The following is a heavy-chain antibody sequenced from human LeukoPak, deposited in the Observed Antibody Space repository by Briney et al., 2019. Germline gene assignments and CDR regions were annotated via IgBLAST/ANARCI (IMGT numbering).Heavy chain of an antibody. D-gene: IGHD2-15*01. V-gene: IGHV1-69*01. CDR1: GGTFSSYA. J-gene: IGHJ4*02. CDR2: IIPIFGTA. CDR3: ARVRCSGGSCYHDY. Sequence: SSVKVSCKASGGTFSSYAISWVRQAPGQGLEWMGGIIPIFGTANYAQKFQGRVTITADESTSTAYLELSSLRSEDTAVYYCARVRCSGGSCYHDYWGQGTLVTVSS.